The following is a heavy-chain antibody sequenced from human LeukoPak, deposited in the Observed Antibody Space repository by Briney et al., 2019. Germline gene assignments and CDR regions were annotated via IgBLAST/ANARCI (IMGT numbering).Heavy chain of an antibody. Sequence: PGGSLRLSCAASGFTFNAYAIHWVRQAPGQGLEWVAVIWYDGSNKYYADSVKGRFTISRDNSKNTLYLQMNSLRAEDTAVYYCARDTDYYYYGMDVWGQGTTVTVSS. J-gene: IGHJ6*02. CDR3: ARDTDYYYYGMDV. V-gene: IGHV3-33*01. CDR2: IWYDGSNK. CDR1: GFTFNAYA.